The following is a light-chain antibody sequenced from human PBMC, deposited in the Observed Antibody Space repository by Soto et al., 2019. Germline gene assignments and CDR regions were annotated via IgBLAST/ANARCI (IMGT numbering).Light chain of an antibody. J-gene: IGKJ1*01. Sequence: EIVLTHSPDTLSLSPGERATLSCRASESVSNNYLAWYQQKPGQAPRLVIYGASSRATGIQDRFSGSGSGTDFTLTISRLESEDVAVYCWQQHSKSPLTFGQGTKVDIK. CDR1: ESVSNNY. CDR3: QQHSKSPLT. V-gene: IGKV3-20*01. CDR2: GAS.